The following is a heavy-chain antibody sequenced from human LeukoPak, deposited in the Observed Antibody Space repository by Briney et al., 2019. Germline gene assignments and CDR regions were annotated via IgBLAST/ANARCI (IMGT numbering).Heavy chain of an antibody. CDR2: INHSGST. J-gene: IGHJ5*02. CDR1: GGSFSGYY. D-gene: IGHD1-26*01. Sequence: SETLSITCAVYGGSFSGYYWSWIRQPPGKGLEWIGEINHSGSTNYNPSLKSRVTISVDTSKNQFSLELSSVTAADTAVYYCARGIRNSGSYYRWGQGTLVTVSS. V-gene: IGHV4-34*01. CDR3: ARGIRNSGSYYR.